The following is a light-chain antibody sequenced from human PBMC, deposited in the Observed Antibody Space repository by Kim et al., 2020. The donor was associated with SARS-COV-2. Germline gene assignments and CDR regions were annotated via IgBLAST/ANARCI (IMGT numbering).Light chain of an antibody. V-gene: IGLV3-19*01. Sequence: GQTVRITCHGDSLRSYYASWYQQKPGQAHVLVIYGKNNRPSGIPDRFSGSSSGNTASLTITGAQAEDEADYYCNSRDSSGNHLGVVFGGGTQLTVL. CDR1: SLRSYY. CDR3: NSRDSSGNHLGVV. CDR2: GKN. J-gene: IGLJ2*01.